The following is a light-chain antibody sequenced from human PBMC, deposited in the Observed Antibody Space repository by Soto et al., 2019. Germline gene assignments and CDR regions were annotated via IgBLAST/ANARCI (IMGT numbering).Light chain of an antibody. CDR2: DVS. J-gene: IGLJ1*01. CDR1: SSDVGDYNS. CDR3: CSYVGGYSYV. V-gene: IGLV2-11*03. Sequence: SPGQSVTVSCIGTSSDVGDYNSVSWYQQHPGKAPKLMIYDVSKRPSGVPDRFSGSKSGNTASLTISGLQAEDEADYYCCSYVGGYSYVFGIGTKVTVL.